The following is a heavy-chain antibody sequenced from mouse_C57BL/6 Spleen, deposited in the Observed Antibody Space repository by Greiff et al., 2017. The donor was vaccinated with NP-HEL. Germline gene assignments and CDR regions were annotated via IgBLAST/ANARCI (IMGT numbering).Heavy chain of an antibody. CDR2: ISSGSSPI. J-gene: IGHJ2*01. CDR1: LFTFSDYV. CDR3: ARPGDYGSRPSYYFDY. Sequence: DVMLVESGGGLVKPGGSLQLSCAASLFTFSDYVMHWVRPAPEKGLEWVAYISSGSSPIYYADTVKGRFTISRDTAKNTLFLQRTSLRSEDTAMDYCARPGDYGSRPSYYFDYWGQGTTLTVSS. V-gene: IGHV5-17*01. D-gene: IGHD1-1*01.